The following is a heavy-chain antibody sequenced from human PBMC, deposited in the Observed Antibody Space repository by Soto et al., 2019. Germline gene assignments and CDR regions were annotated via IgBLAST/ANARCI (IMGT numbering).Heavy chain of an antibody. J-gene: IGHJ4*02. CDR3: GKVLVGATGHTDSDS. D-gene: IGHD2-15*01. CDR2: IDYNGVT. CDR1: GGSIYRSGYY. Sequence: KASETLSLTCTVSGGSIYRSGYYWGWIRQPPGRGLEWIGNIDYNGVTYSNPSLKSRVTIFRDTSKNQFSLKLTSVTAADTALYYCGKVLVGATGHTDSDSWGPGTLVTVSS. V-gene: IGHV4-39*01.